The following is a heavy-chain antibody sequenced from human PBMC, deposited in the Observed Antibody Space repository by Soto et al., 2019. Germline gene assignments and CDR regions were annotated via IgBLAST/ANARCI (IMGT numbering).Heavy chain of an antibody. D-gene: IGHD3-16*01. CDR1: GSTSTRAW. V-gene: IGHV3-15*07. J-gene: IGHJ4*01. Sequence: GGPRRLPCAALGSTSTRAWPNRFRKAPGKGLEWVGRAKSEINGGAVDYAAPVKGRFTISRDASQNTVYLQMNSLRADDTAVYYCAADLPDWGAYAFDYWGHGTQVTVSS. CDR2: AKSEINGGAV. CDR3: AADLPDWGAYAFDY.